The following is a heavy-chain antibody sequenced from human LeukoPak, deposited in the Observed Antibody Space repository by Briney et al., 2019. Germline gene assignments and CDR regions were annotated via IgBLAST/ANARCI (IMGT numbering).Heavy chain of an antibody. CDR2: INTDGSNT. CDR1: GFTFSSYW. J-gene: IGHJ4*02. CDR3: ARDHYGDYSDY. V-gene: IGHV3-74*01. D-gene: IGHD4-17*01. Sequence: GGALRLSCAASGFTFSSYWMHWVRQAPGKGLVWVSRINTDGSNTFYADSAKGRFTISRDNAKNTLYLQMNSLRAEDTAVYYCARDHYGDYSDYWGQGPVVTVSS.